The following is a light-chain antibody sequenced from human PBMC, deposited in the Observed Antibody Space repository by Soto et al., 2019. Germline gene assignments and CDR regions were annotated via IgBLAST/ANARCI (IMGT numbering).Light chain of an antibody. CDR3: QQYNTYPMYT. J-gene: IGKJ2*01. V-gene: IGKV1-5*01. CDR1: QTISNW. Sequence: DIQMTQSPSTLSASVGDRVTITCRVSQTISNWLAWYQQKPGKAPKLLIYDASTLESGVPSRFSGSGSGTEFTLTISSLQPDDFATYYCQQYNTYPMYTFGQGTKVEIK. CDR2: DAS.